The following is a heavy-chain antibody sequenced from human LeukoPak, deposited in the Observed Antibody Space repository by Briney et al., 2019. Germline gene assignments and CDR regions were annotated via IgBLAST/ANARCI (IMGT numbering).Heavy chain of an antibody. Sequence: GASVKVYCKASGYTFTSYVINWVRQATGQGLEWMGWTNPNSGNTGYAQKFQGRVTMTRNTSISTAYMELSSLRSEDTAVYYCARVESGSYYDAFDIRGQGTMVTVSS. CDR1: GYTFTSYV. J-gene: IGHJ3*02. V-gene: IGHV1-8*01. CDR3: ARVESGSYYDAFDI. CDR2: TNPNSGNT. D-gene: IGHD1-26*01.